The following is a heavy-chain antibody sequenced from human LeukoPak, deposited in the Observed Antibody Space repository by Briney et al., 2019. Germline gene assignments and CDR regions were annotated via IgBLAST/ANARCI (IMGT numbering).Heavy chain of an antibody. CDR2: ITPNNGGT. Sequence: ASVKVSCKASGYTFTGYYVHWVRSAPGQGLEWMGWITPNNGGTNYAQGFQGRVTMTWDTSITTAYMELSGLTSDDTAVYFCATSYSQVTTDAYYMDVWGKGSTVTVSS. CDR3: ATSYSQVTTDAYYMDV. J-gene: IGHJ6*03. D-gene: IGHD1-1*01. V-gene: IGHV1-2*02. CDR1: GYTFTGYY.